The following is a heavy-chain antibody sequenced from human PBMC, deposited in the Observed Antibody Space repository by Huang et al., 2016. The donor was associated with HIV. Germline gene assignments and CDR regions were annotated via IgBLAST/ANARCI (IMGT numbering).Heavy chain of an antibody. Sequence: VQLIESGGGVVQPGKSLRLSCATSGFILRNYGMHWVRQDPGKGLKWVALIRNDGRKKNYADSVRGRFTVGRDNGNNTLFLQMRSLGVDDTAVYYCARGDYYDSSGYHPGYFDYWGQGILVTVSS. CDR1: GFILRNYG. J-gene: IGHJ4*02. V-gene: IGHV3-33*04. CDR2: IRNDGRKK. CDR3: ARGDYYDSSGYHPGYFDY. D-gene: IGHD3-22*01.